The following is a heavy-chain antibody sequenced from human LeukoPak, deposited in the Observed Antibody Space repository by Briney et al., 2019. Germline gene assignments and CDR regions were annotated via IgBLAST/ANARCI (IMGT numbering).Heavy chain of an antibody. CDR2: IYHSGST. J-gene: IGHJ3*02. CDR1: GGSISSGGYS. Sequence: PSQTLSLTCAVSGGSISSGGYSWRWLRQPPGKGLEWIGYIYHSGSTYYNPSLKSRVTISVDRSKNQFSLKLSSVTAADTAVYYCARTITMIENAFDIWGQGTMVTVSS. V-gene: IGHV4-30-2*01. CDR3: ARTITMIENAFDI. D-gene: IGHD3-22*01.